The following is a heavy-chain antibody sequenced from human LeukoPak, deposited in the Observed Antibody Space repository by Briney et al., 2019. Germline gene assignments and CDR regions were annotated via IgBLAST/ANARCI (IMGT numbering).Heavy chain of an antibody. V-gene: IGHV1-2*02. CDR1: GYTFTSYG. CDR2: INPATGGT. D-gene: IGHD3-3*01. J-gene: IGHJ4*02. CDR3: ARGWSGGDDN. Sequence: GASVKVSCKASGYTFTSYGISWVRQAPGQEPEWMAWINPATGGTQYKQKFQGRITVIRDTSIRTTYVELSSLTSGDTAVYYCARGWSGGDDNWGQGTLVTVSS.